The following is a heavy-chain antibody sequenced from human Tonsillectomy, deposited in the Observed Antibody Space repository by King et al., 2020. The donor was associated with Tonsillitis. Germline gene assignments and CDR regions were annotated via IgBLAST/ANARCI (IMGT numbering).Heavy chain of an antibody. D-gene: IGHD3-10*01. V-gene: IGHV3-33*01. CDR2: IWYDGSNK. CDR1: GFTFSSYG. Sequence: VQLVESGGGVVQPGRSLRLSCAASGFTFSSYGMHWVRQAPGKGLEWVAVIWYDGSNKYYADSVKGRFTISRDNSKNTLYLQMNSLRAEDTAVYYCARHRTLTHLFGESQGGMDGWGQGTTVTVSS. J-gene: IGHJ6*02. CDR3: ARHRTLTHLFGESQGGMDG.